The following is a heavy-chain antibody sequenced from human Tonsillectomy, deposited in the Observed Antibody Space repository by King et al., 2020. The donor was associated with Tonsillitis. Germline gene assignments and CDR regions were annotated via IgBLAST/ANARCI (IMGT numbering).Heavy chain of an antibody. Sequence: VQLVESGGGVVQPGRSLRLSCAASGFTFSSYGMHWVRQAPGKGLEWVAVISYDGSNKYYADSVKGRFTISRDNSNNTLYLQVNSLRAEATAVYFCAKEGEVVPAAIWGYYYYYMDVWGKGTTVTVSS. D-gene: IGHD2-2*02. CDR3: AKEGEVVPAAIWGYYYYYMDV. CDR2: ISYDGSNK. V-gene: IGHV3-30*18. CDR1: GFTFSSYG. J-gene: IGHJ6*03.